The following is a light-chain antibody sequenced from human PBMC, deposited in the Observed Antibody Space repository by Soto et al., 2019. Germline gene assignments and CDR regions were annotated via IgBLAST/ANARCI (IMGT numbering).Light chain of an antibody. CDR3: QQYNIYPLT. CDR1: QDINSY. V-gene: IGKV1D-16*01. Sequence: DVQMTQSPSSLSASVGDRVTITCRASQDINSYLAWYQQKPGNAPKSLLYAASSLQTGVPSRFSGSDSGTDFTLTISNLQPEDSATYYCQQYNIYPLTFGGGTKVEIK. J-gene: IGKJ4*01. CDR2: AAS.